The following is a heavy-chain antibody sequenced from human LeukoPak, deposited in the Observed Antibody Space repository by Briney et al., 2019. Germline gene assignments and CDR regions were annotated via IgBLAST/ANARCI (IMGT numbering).Heavy chain of an antibody. V-gene: IGHV1-2*06. CDR2: INPNTGGT. CDR1: GYTFTGYY. Sequence: ASVKVSCKASGYTFTGYYIHWVRQAPGQGLEWMGRINPNTGGTDYAQKFQGRVTMTRDTSITTAYMELSRLTSDDTAIYYCAKVPPSITAAGNWLGPWGQGALVTISS. J-gene: IGHJ5*02. CDR3: AKVPPSITAAGNWLGP. D-gene: IGHD6-13*01.